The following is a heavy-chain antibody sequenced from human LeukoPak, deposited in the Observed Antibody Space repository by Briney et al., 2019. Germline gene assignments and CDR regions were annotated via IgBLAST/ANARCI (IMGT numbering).Heavy chain of an antibody. CDR1: GLAFTSSS. Sequence: PGGSLRLSCAASGLAFTSSSMHWVRQAPGKGLEWVAVISSDGNNKYYIDSVKGRFTISGDNSKNTLYLQMNSLRAEDTAVYYCARPNYYDSSGYYSPFDSWGQGTLVTVSS. CDR3: ARPNYYDSSGYYSPFDS. J-gene: IGHJ4*02. CDR2: ISSDGNNK. V-gene: IGHV3-30-3*01. D-gene: IGHD3-22*01.